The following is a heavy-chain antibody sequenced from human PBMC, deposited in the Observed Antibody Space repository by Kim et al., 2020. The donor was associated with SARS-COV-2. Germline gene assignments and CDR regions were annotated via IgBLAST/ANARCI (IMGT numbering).Heavy chain of an antibody. J-gene: IGHJ4*02. CDR3: ARVYRPRYSGSYSYPFDY. CDR2: IWYDGSNK. CDR1: GFTFSSYG. V-gene: IGHV3-33*08. Sequence: GGSLRLSCAASGFTFSSYGMHWVRQAPGKGLEWVAVIWYDGSNKYYADSVKGRFTISRDNSKNTLYLQMNSLRAEDTAVYYCARVYRPRYSGSYSYPFDYWGQGTLVTVSS. D-gene: IGHD1-26*01.